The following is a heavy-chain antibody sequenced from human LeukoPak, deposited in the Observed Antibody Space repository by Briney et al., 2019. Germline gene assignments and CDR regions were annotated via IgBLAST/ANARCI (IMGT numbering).Heavy chain of an antibody. D-gene: IGHD3-9*01. J-gene: IGHJ5*02. V-gene: IGHV3-7*01. Sequence: PGGSLRLSCVASAIRFSTYWMTWVRQAPGKGLEWVANIKQDGGEKYYVDSVKGRFTISRDNSKDTLYLQMNSLRPEDTTVYYCARPSTRSEGSDLLHFDWVLDTWGQGTQVTVSS. CDR1: AIRFSTYW. CDR2: IKQDGGEK. CDR3: ARPSTRSEGSDLLHFDWVLDT.